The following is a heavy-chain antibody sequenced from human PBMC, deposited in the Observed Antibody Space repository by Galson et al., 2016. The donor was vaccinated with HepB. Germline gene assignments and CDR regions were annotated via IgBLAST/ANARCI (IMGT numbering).Heavy chain of an antibody. D-gene: IGHD3-16*01. Sequence: SVQVSCKASGYTFTSCNVHWVRHAPGQGLEWMGFINPDGGGTAYAQKFRGRVTMTRDTSTSTVYMELSSLTSEDTAVYYCAIIMTTPGAFDYWGQGTLVTVSS. CDR1: GYTFTSCN. J-gene: IGHJ4*02. CDR3: AIIMTTPGAFDY. CDR2: INPDGGGT. V-gene: IGHV1-46*03.